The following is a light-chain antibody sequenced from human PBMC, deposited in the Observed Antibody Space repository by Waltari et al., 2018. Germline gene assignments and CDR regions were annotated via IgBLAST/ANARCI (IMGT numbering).Light chain of an antibody. V-gene: IGKV1-17*03. CDR2: AAS. CDR1: QGIDNS. J-gene: IGKJ2*01. CDR3: LQHNNYPYT. Sequence: DIQMTQSPSAMFTSIGDRVTITCRASQGIDNSLAWFQQKPGKAPKRLIFAASTLQTGVPSRFSGSRSGTEFTLTISSLQPEDFATYYCLQHNNYPYTFGQGPSWRS.